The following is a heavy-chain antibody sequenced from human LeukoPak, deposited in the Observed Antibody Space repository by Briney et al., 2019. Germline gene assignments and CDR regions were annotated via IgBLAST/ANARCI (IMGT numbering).Heavy chain of an antibody. CDR1: GGTLGSHG. CDR3: ARVTYYDFWSAYWYFQL. Sequence: ASVKVSCKASGGTLGSHGISWVRQAPGQGLEWMGGIIPLFGTANYAQKFQGRLTITTDESTNTAYMELSSLGSEDTAVYYCARVTYYDFWSAYWYFQLWGQGTLVTVS. V-gene: IGHV1-69*05. D-gene: IGHD3-3*01. J-gene: IGHJ1*01. CDR2: IIPLFGTA.